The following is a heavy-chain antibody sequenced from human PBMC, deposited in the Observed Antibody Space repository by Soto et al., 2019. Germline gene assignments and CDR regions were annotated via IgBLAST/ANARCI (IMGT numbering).Heavy chain of an antibody. CDR1: GFTFGSYA. CDR3: AKERWAAAGTPTLDY. D-gene: IGHD6-13*01. CDR2: ISGGTSST. V-gene: IGHV3-23*01. Sequence: EVQLLESGGGLVQPGGSLRLSCAASGFTFGSYAMSWVRKAPGKGLEWVSAISGGTSSTYYADSVKGRLTISRDNSKNTLYLQRNSLRAEDTAVYYCAKERWAAAGTPTLDYWGQGTLVTVSS. J-gene: IGHJ4*02.